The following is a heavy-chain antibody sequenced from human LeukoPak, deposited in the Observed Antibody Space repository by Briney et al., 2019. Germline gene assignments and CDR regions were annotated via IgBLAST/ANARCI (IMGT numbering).Heavy chain of an antibody. V-gene: IGHV1-8*02. CDR2: MNPNSGNT. J-gene: IGHJ5*02. D-gene: IGHD2-2*01. CDR3: ARHVVSRGDWFDP. CDR1: GGTFSNYA. Sequence: ASVKVSCKPSGGTFSNYAINWVRQATGQGLEWMGWMNPNSGNTGYAQKFQGRVTMTRNTSISTAYMELSSLRSEDTAVYYCARHVVSRGDWFDPWGQGTLVTVSS.